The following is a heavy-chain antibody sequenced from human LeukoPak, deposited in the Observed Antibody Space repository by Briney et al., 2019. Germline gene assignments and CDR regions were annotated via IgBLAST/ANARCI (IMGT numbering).Heavy chain of an antibody. D-gene: IGHD5-18*01. Sequence: GGSLRLSCAASGFTFSSYSMNWVRQAPGKGLEWVSSISSSSSYIYYADPVKGRFTISKDNAKNSLYLQMNSLRAEDTAVYYCAREGDLYSYGYFRSGLGYWGQGTLVTVSS. CDR2: ISSSSSYI. CDR1: GFTFSSYS. J-gene: IGHJ4*02. V-gene: IGHV3-21*01. CDR3: AREGDLYSYGYFRSGLGY.